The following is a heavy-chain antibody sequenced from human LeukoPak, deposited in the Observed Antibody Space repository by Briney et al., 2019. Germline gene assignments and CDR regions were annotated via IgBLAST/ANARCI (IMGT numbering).Heavy chain of an antibody. V-gene: IGHV3-48*03. J-gene: IGHJ4*02. CDR1: GFTFSNYE. CDR3: ARGSPGY. CDR2: ITSSGNTI. Sequence: GGSLRLSCAASGFTFSNYEMNWVRQAPGKGLEWVSYITSSGNTIYYANSVKGRFTISRDNAKNSLYLQMNSLRAEDTAVYYCARGSPGYWGQGTLVTVSS.